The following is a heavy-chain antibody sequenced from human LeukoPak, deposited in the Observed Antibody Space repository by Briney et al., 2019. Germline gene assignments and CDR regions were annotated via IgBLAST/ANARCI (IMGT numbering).Heavy chain of an antibody. Sequence: GGSLRLSCAASGFTFSSYSMNWVRQAPGKGLEWVSYISSSSSTIYYADSVKGRFTPSRDNAKNSLYLQLSSLRDEDTAVYYCARVLGTSYFDYWGQGTLVTVSS. J-gene: IGHJ4*02. CDR3: ARVLGTSYFDY. CDR2: ISSSSSTI. D-gene: IGHD3-10*01. V-gene: IGHV3-48*02. CDR1: GFTFSSYS.